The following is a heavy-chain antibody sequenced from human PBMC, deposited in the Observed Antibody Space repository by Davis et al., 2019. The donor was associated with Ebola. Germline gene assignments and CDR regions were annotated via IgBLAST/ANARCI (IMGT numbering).Heavy chain of an antibody. Sequence: ASVKVSCKASGYTFTSYAMHWVRQAPGQRLEWMGWINAGTGNTKYSQKFQGRVTITRDKSTRTAYMELSSLRSEETAVYYCARSGLSFGVVKYHYGMDVWGKGTTVTVSS. CDR3: ARSGLSFGVVKYHYGMDV. CDR1: GYTFTSYA. V-gene: IGHV1-3*01. J-gene: IGHJ6*04. CDR2: INAGTGNT. D-gene: IGHD3-3*01.